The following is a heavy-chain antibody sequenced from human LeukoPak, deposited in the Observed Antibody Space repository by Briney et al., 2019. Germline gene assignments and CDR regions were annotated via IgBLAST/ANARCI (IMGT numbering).Heavy chain of an antibody. CDR2: IKSKAEGGTT. CDR3: ARASGYWGSAPFDY. V-gene: IGHV3-15*01. D-gene: IGHD7-27*01. J-gene: IGHJ4*02. Sequence: PGGSLRLSCEVSALTFTNTWIDCVRQAPGNILEWVGRIKSKAEGGTTDYAASVEGRFSVSRDDSKNTLFLQMDSLKSDDTALYYCARASGYWGSAPFDYWGQGTLVTVSS. CDR1: ALTFTNTW.